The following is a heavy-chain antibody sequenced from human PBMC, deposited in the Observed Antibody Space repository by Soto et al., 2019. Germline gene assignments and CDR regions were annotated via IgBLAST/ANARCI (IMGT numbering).Heavy chain of an antibody. CDR2: IYATGTT. V-gene: IGHV4-4*07. CDR1: GASISGFY. J-gene: IGHJ5*02. CDR3: VRDGTKTLRDWFDP. D-gene: IGHD1-1*01. Sequence: SATLSLTFTFSGASISGFYWSWIRKSAGKGLEWIGRIYATGTTDYNPSLKSRVMMSVDTSKKQFSLKLRSVTAADTAVYYCVRDGTKTLRDWFDPWGQGISVTVSS.